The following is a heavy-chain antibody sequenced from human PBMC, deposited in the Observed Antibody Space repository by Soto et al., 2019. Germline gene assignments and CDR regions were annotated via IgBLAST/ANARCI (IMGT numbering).Heavy chain of an antibody. CDR3: AKDDVSGDGLWLVSD. Sequence: GGSLRLSCAASGFTFSKYAMIWVRQAPGKGQAWVSGITGSGLTIEHSASVKGRFTISRDNSKNTVYLQMNSLRAEDTAIYYCAKDDVSGDGLWLVSDWGQGTPVTVSS. D-gene: IGHD2-21*02. J-gene: IGHJ4*02. V-gene: IGHV3-23*01. CDR2: ITGSGLTI. CDR1: GFTFSKYA.